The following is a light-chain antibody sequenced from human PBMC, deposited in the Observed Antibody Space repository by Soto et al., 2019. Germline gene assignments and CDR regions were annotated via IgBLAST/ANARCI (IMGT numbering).Light chain of an antibody. CDR3: QQYNSFSYT. V-gene: IGKV1-5*03. CDR1: QSISSW. Sequence: DIQMTQSPSTLSASVGDRVTITCRASQSISSWLAWYQQKPGKAPKLLIYKASSLESGVPSRFSGSGSGPEFTLTISSLQPDDFSTYYCQQYNSFSYTSGPGTKVDIK. J-gene: IGKJ2*01. CDR2: KAS.